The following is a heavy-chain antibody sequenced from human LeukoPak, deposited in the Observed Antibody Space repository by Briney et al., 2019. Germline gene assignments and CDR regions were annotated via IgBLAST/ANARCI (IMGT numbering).Heavy chain of an antibody. CDR2: TNHGGST. Sequence: SETLSLTCAVYGGSFSSYYWSWTRQPPGKGLEWIGKTNHGGSTNYNPSLKSRVTISVDMSKNQFSLKLSSVTAADTAVYYCARLIYYDSSGYLDYWGQGSLVTVSS. D-gene: IGHD3-22*01. CDR1: GGSFSSYY. J-gene: IGHJ4*02. V-gene: IGHV4-34*01. CDR3: ARLIYYDSSGYLDY.